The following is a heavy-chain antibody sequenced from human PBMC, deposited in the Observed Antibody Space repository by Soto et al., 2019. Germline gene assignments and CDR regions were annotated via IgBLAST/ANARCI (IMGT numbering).Heavy chain of an antibody. CDR3: ARGGKGGFGAFDI. CDR2: IYHSGST. CDR1: GGSISSGGYS. V-gene: IGHV4-30-2*01. Sequence: QLQLQESGSGLVKPSQTLSLTCAVSGGSISSGGYSWSWIRQPPGKGLEWIGYIYHSGSTYYNPSLKSRVTISVDRANNQFSLKLSSVTAADTDVYYWARGGKGGFGAFDIWCQGTMLTVSS. J-gene: IGHJ3*02. D-gene: IGHD3-16*01.